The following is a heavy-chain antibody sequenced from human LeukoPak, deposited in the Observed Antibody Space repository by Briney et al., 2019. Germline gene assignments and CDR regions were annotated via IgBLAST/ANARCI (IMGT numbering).Heavy chain of an antibody. CDR3: ARAGWVVRAYLGDMYYFVY. CDR2: ISSSSSYI. CDR1: GFTFSSYS. V-gene: IGHV3-21*01. J-gene: IGHJ4*02. Sequence: PGGSLRLSCAASGFTFSSYSMNWVRQAPGKGLEWVSSISSSSSYIYYADSVKARFTIFRDIAKYSLYLHMNSLRAEDIAVCDCARAGWVVRAYLGDMYYFVYWGQGRLVTVSS. D-gene: IGHD3-16*01.